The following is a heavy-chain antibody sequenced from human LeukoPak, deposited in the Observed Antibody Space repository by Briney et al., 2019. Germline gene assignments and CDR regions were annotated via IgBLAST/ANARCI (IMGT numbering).Heavy chain of an antibody. Sequence: SETLSLTCTVSGGSVSSGSYYWSWIRQPPGKGLEWIGYIYYSGSTNYNPSLKSRVTISVDTSKNQFSLKLSSVTAADTAVYYCARGDKRQLRDFWSGYPNYYYYYGMDVWGQGTTVTVSS. V-gene: IGHV4-61*01. CDR3: ARGDKRQLRDFWSGYPNYYYYYGMDV. CDR1: GGSVSSGSYY. CDR2: IYYSGST. D-gene: IGHD3-3*01. J-gene: IGHJ6*02.